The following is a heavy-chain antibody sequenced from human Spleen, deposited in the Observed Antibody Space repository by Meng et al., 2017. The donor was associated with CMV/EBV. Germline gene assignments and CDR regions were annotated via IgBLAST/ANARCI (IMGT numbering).Heavy chain of an antibody. J-gene: IGHJ4*02. CDR1: FATYW. D-gene: IGHD3-22*01. CDR3: ARRAYDSSGYYFGVMHFDS. CDR2: IYPEDSDT. Sequence: FATYWIACMRQMPGKGLEWMGIIYPEDSDTRYSPSFQSQVTISVDKSISTAYLQWSSLKASDTAMYYCARRAYDSSGYYFGVMHFDSWGQGTLVTVSS. V-gene: IGHV5-51*01.